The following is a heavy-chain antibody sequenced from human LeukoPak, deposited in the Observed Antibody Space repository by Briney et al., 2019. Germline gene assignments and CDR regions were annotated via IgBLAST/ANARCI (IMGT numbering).Heavy chain of an antibody. CDR2: ISAYNGNT. J-gene: IGHJ2*01. Sequence: GASVKVSCKASGYTFTSYGISWVRQAPGQGLEWMGWISAYNGNTNYAQKLQGRVTMTTDTSTSTAYMELRSLRSDDTAVYYCARSRLLAVAGPWYFDLWDRGTLVTVSS. CDR3: ARSRLLAVAGPWYFDL. D-gene: IGHD6-19*01. CDR1: GYTFTSYG. V-gene: IGHV1-18*01.